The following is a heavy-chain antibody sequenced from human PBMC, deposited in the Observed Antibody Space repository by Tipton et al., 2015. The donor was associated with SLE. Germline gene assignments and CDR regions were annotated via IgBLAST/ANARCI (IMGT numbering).Heavy chain of an antibody. D-gene: IGHD5-12*01. CDR2: LRYDGSNK. J-gene: IGHJ4*02. CDR3: AKARTGYSGYEEDY. CDR1: GFTFSSYG. Sequence: SLRLSCAASGFTFSSYGMHWVRQAPGKGLEWVAFLRYDGSNKYYADSVKGRFTISRDNSKNTLYLQMNSLRAEDTAVYYCAKARTGYSGYEEDYWGQGTLVTVSS. V-gene: IGHV3-30*02.